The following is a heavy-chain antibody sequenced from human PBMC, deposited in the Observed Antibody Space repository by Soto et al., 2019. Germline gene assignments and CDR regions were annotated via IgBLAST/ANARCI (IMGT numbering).Heavy chain of an antibody. CDR1: GGTFSSYA. V-gene: IGHV1-69*06. D-gene: IGHD2-2*01. Sequence: QVQLVQSGAEVKKPGSSVKVSCKASGGTFSSYAISWVRQAPGQGLEWMGGIIPIFGTANYAQKFQGRVTITADKSTSTAYMELSSLSSEDTAVYYCASNSGDIVVVPARLYYYGMDGWGQGTTVTVSS. CDR3: ASNSGDIVVVPARLYYYGMDG. CDR2: IIPIFGTA. J-gene: IGHJ6*02.